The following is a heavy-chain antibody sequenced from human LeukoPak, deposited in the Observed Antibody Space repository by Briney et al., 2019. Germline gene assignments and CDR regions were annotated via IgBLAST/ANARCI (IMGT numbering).Heavy chain of an antibody. V-gene: IGHV4-34*01. CDR2: VDYSGSS. J-gene: IGHJ4*02. CDR1: GGSFSGHY. D-gene: IGHD4-23*01. Sequence: SEILSLTCAVYGGSFSGHYWTWVRQAPGKGLEWIGEVDYSGSSRYNPSLKSRLTISVDTSKNQFSLKMRSVTAADTAVYYCARPRGSGGNMGYWGRGTPVTVSS. CDR3: ARPRGSGGNMGY.